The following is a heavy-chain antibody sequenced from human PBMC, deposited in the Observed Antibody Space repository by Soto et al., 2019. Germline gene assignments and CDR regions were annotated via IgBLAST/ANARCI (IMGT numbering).Heavy chain of an antibody. CDR3: ARDLGAFDSGCPDDY. V-gene: IGHV3-30-3*01. J-gene: IGHJ4*02. CDR1: GFTFSAYA. D-gene: IGHD3-10*01. CDR2: ISYDGDNK. Sequence: QVQLVESGGGVVQPGRSLRLSCAASGFTFSAYAMHRVRQAPGKGLEWVSVISYDGDNKYYADSVKGRFTISRDNSENTLSLQMNSLRAEDTAVYYCARDLGAFDSGCPDDYWGQGTLVTVSS.